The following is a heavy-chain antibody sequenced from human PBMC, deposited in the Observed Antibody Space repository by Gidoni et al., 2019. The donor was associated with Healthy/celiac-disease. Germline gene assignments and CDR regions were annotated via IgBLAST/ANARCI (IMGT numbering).Heavy chain of an antibody. CDR3: ARGHCSGGSCYYYYGMDV. Sequence: QVQLVESGGGVVQPGRSLRLSCAASGFTFSSYAMHGVRQAPGKGLECVAVISYDGSNKYYADSVKGRFTISRDNSKNTLYLQMNSLRAEDTAVYYCARGHCSGGSCYYYYGMDVWGQGTTVTVSS. CDR2: ISYDGSNK. CDR1: GFTFSSYA. J-gene: IGHJ6*02. V-gene: IGHV3-30*04. D-gene: IGHD2-15*01.